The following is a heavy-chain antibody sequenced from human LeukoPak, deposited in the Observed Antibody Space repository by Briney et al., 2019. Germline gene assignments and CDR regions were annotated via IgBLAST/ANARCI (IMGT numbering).Heavy chain of an antibody. CDR1: GFTFSSYE. CDR3: ARMAVAGQYSDF. CDR2: ISSSGRTI. D-gene: IGHD6-19*01. J-gene: IGHJ4*02. Sequence: GGSLRLSCAASGFTFSSYEMNWVRQAPGKGLEWVSYISSSGRTIYYADSVKGRFTISRDNARNSLYLQMNSLRAEDTAIYYCARMAVAGQYSDFWGQGSLVTVSS. V-gene: IGHV3-48*03.